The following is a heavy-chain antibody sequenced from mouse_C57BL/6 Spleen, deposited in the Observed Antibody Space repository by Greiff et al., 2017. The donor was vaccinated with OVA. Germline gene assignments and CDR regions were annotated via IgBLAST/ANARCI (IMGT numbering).Heavy chain of an antibody. J-gene: IGHJ2*01. Sequence: VQLQQPGAELVKPGASVKLSCKASGYTFTSYWMQWVKQRPGQGLEWIGEIDPSDSYTNYNQKFKGKATLTVDTSSSTAYMQLIRLPSYVSAFSYCSRCYGHLAYWGQGTTLTVSS. CDR1: GYTFTSYW. D-gene: IGHD1-1*02. CDR3: SRCYGHLAY. V-gene: IGHV1-50*01. CDR2: IDPSDSYT.